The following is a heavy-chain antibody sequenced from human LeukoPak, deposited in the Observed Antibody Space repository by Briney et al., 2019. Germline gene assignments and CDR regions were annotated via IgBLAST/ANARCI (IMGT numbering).Heavy chain of an antibody. D-gene: IGHD1-26*01. J-gene: IGHJ1*01. Sequence: GGSLRLSCAASGVTLSSYAMSWARQAPGKGLEWVSAISGSGGSTYYADSVKGRFTISRDNSKNTLYLQMNSLRAEDTAVYYCAKDFRYSGSYLSAEYFQHWGQGTLVTVSS. CDR1: GVTLSSYA. V-gene: IGHV3-23*01. CDR2: ISGSGGST. CDR3: AKDFRYSGSYLSAEYFQH.